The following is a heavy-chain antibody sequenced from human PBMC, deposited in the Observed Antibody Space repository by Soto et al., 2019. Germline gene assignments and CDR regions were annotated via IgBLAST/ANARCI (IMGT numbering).Heavy chain of an antibody. CDR3: VGDQDVHAPMVHGNY. V-gene: IGHV3-48*02. D-gene: IGHD2-8*01. J-gene: IGHJ4*02. CDR2: ISSSNT. Sequence: EVQLVESGGGLVQPGESLRLSCTASGITFSSYSMNWARQAPGKGLEWLSYISSSNTAYADSVKGRFTISRDNAKNSVYLQMNSLRDEDTAVYYCVGDQDVHAPMVHGNYWGRGTRVTVSS. CDR1: GITFSSYS.